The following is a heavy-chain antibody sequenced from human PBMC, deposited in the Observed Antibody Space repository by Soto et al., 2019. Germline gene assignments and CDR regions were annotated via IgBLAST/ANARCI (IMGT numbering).Heavy chain of an antibody. CDR2: IYYSGST. CDR3: ASGHVDTAIETWLDY. J-gene: IGHJ4*02. V-gene: IGHV4-39*01. Sequence: SETLSLTCTVSGGSISSSSYCWGWIRQPPGKGLEWIGSIYYSGSTYYNPSLKSRVTISVDTSKNQFSLKLSSVTAADTAVYYCASGHVDTAIETWLDYWGQGTLVTVSS. CDR1: GGSISSSSYC. D-gene: IGHD5-18*01.